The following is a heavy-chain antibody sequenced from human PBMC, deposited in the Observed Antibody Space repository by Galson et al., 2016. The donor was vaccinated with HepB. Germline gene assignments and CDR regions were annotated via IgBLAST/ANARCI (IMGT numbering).Heavy chain of an antibody. CDR3: AREVEYSSSQFDY. D-gene: IGHD5-12*01. J-gene: IGHJ4*02. Sequence: SLRLSCAASGFTFSSYSMNWIRQAPGKGLEWVSYISSSGNARYYADSVQGRFTISRDNAKNSLFLQMNSLSVEDTAVYYCAREVEYSSSQFDYWGQGNLVTVSS. CDR1: GFTFSSYS. V-gene: IGHV3-48*01. CDR2: ISSSGNAR.